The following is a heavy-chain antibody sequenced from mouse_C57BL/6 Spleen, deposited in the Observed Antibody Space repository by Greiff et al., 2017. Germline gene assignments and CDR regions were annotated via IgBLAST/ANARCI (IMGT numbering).Heavy chain of an antibody. J-gene: IGHJ4*01. CDR1: GFTFTDYY. CDR2: IRNKANGYTT. CDR3: ARYGDVRYYAMDY. D-gene: IGHD3-3*01. V-gene: IGHV7-3*01. Sequence: EVKLVESGGGLVQPGGSLSLSCAASGFTFTDYYMSWVRQPPGKALEWLGFIRNKANGYTTEYSASVKGRFTISRDNSQSILYLQMNALRAEDSATYYCARYGDVRYYAMDYWGQGTSVTVSS.